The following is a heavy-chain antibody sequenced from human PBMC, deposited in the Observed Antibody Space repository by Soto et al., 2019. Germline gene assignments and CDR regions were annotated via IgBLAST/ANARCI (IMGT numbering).Heavy chain of an antibody. V-gene: IGHV3-15*07. CDR1: GFTFSNAW. D-gene: IGHD6-13*01. CDR3: TTRAIAAAVIFAY. CDR2: IKSKTDGGTT. J-gene: IGHJ4*02. Sequence: EVQLVESGGGLVKPGGSLRLSCAASGFTFSNAWMNWVRQAPGKGLEWVGRIKSKTDGGTTDYAAPVKGRFTISRDDSKSTLYLQMNSLKTEDTAVYYCTTRAIAAAVIFAYWGQGTLVTVSS.